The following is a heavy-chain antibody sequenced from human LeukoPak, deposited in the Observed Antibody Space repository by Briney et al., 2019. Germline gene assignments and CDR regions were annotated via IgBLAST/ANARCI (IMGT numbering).Heavy chain of an antibody. J-gene: IGHJ4*02. CDR1: GGSFSSSSYY. Sequence: PSETLSLTCTVSGGSFSSSSYYWGWVRQPPGKGLEWIGTINYSGSTYYSPSLNSRVTISVDPSKNQFSLKLTSVTAADTAVYYCARVPSYYDSGGYLTTYYFDYWGQGTLVTVSS. CDR2: INYSGST. V-gene: IGHV4-39*07. D-gene: IGHD3-22*01. CDR3: ARVPSYYDSGGYLTTYYFDY.